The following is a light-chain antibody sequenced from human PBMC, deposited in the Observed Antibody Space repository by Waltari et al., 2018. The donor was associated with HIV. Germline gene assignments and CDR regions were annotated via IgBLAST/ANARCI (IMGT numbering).Light chain of an antibody. CDR3: QQYGYSPRT. J-gene: IGKJ2*01. Sequence: RASQSFGSYYFAWYQQKPGQAPRLLIYGASSRATDIPDRFSGSVSGTDFTLTIRRLEPEDFAVYYCQQYGYSPRTFGQGTKLEIK. V-gene: IGKV3-20*01. CDR2: GAS. CDR1: QSFGSYY.